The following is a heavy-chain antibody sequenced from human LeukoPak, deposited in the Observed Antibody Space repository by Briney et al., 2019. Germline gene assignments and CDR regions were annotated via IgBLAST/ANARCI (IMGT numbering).Heavy chain of an antibody. CDR1: GFTFSSYT. CDR2: VSGSGGTT. J-gene: IGHJ4*02. D-gene: IGHD2-15*01. CDR3: VKEARYCNGGSCYAVLDY. Sequence: GGSLRLSCAASGFTFSSYTMSCVRQALGKGLEWVSAVSGSGGTTYYTDSVKGRFTISRDNSKNTLYLQMNSLRVEDTAVYYCVKEARYCNGGSCYAVLDYWGQGTLVTVSS. V-gene: IGHV3-23*01.